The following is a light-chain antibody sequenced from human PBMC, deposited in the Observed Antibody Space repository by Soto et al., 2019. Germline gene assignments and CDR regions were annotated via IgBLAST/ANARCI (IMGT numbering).Light chain of an antibody. CDR3: HYHTRYPGA. V-gene: IGKV1-5*03. J-gene: IGKJ1*01. CDR1: QTISSW. CDR2: KAS. Sequence: ASQTISSWLAWYQQKPGKAPKLLIYKASTLKSGVPSRFSGSGSGTEITLTHSSQQPGHCTPDDSHYHTRYPGAFGPGTKVDI.